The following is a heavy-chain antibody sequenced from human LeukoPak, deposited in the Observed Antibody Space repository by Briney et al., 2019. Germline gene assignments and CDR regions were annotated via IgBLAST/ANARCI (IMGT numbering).Heavy chain of an antibody. CDR1: GFTFSSYA. J-gene: IGHJ4*02. D-gene: IGHD6-25*01. CDR2: ISYDGSNK. Sequence: GGSLRLSCAASGFTFSSYAMHCVRQAPGKGLEWVAVISYDGSNKYYADSVKGRFTIHRDNSKNTLYLQMNSLRAEDTAVYYCARDRSSGRGRNYFDYWGQGTLVTVSS. V-gene: IGHV3-30*04. CDR3: ARDRSSGRGRNYFDY.